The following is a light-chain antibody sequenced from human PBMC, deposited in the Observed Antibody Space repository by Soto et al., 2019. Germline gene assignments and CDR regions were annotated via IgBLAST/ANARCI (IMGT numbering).Light chain of an antibody. J-gene: IGKJ1*01. CDR1: QSVFHRSSNRNF. V-gene: IGKV4-1*01. Sequence: DIVMTQSPDSLAVPLGERATVNCKSSQSVFHRSSNRNFLAWYQQKPGQPPKLLISWASSRESGVPARFSGSGSETDFALTISSLQAEDVAVYFCQHYYNTPWTFGQGTKVEIK. CDR2: WAS. CDR3: QHYYNTPWT.